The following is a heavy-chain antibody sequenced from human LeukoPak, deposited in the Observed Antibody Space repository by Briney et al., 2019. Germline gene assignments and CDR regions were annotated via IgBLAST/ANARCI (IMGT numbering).Heavy chain of an antibody. Sequence: TGESLKISCKGSGCSFTSYWIGWVRQMPGKGLEWMGIIYPGDSDTRYSPSFQGQVTISAAKSISTAYLQWSSLKASDTAMYYCARLDGEGFGEFLYLDYWGQGTLVTVSS. CDR2: IYPGDSDT. CDR3: ARLDGEGFGEFLYLDY. V-gene: IGHV5-51*01. D-gene: IGHD3-10*01. J-gene: IGHJ4*02. CDR1: GCSFTSYW.